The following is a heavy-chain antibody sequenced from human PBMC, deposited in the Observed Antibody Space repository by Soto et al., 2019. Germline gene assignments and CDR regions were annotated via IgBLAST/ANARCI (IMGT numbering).Heavy chain of an antibody. D-gene: IGHD2-2*01. CDR3: AKDPALVPAARGKYYYGMDV. CDR1: GFTFSSYA. CDR2: ISGSGGST. V-gene: IGHV3-23*01. J-gene: IGHJ6*02. Sequence: PGGSLRLSCAASGFTFSSYAMNWVRQAPGKGLEWVSAISGSGGSTYYADSVKGRFTISRDNSKNTLYLQMNSLRAEDTAVYYCAKDPALVPAARGKYYYGMDVWGQGTTVTVSS.